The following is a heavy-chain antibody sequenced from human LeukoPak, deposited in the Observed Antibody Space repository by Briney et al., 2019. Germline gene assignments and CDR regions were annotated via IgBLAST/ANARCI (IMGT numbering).Heavy chain of an antibody. D-gene: IGHD2-2*01. Sequence: GGSLRLSCAASGLTVSSNYMSWVRQAPGKGLERVSVIYSGGSTYYADSVKGRFTISRDNSKNTLYLQMNSLRAEDTAVYYCAREVYCSSTSCSLYYYYYMDVWGKGTTVTVSS. J-gene: IGHJ6*03. CDR2: IYSGGST. CDR3: AREVYCSSTSCSLYYYYYMDV. CDR1: GLTVSSNY. V-gene: IGHV3-53*01.